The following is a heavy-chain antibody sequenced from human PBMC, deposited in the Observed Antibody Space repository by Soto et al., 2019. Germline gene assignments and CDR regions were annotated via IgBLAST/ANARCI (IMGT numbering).Heavy chain of an antibody. Sequence: EVSLVESGGGLVQPGGSLRLSCVASGFTFSNYGMNWARLAPGKGLEWISYISGTSNTIYQADSVKGRFTISRDNAKTSLFLQMNSRRDEARAVYDCVRTAEHTCDHGGQGTLGTVSS. CDR1: GFTFSNYG. CDR2: ISGTSNTI. J-gene: IGHJ4*02. V-gene: IGHV3-48*02. CDR3: VRTAEHTCDH.